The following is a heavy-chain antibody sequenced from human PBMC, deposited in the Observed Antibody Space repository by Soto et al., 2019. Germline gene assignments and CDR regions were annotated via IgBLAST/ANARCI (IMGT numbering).Heavy chain of an antibody. CDR2: ISSSSSTI. CDR3: AREDTGSFDY. Sequence: GGSLRLSCAAYGFTFSSYIMNWVRQAPGKGLEWVSYISSSSSTINYAESVKGRFIISRDNAKNSLYLQMNSLRAEDTAVYYCAREDTGSFDYWGQGTLDTVSS. V-gene: IGHV3-48*01. CDR1: GFTFSSYI. D-gene: IGHD2-8*02. J-gene: IGHJ4*02.